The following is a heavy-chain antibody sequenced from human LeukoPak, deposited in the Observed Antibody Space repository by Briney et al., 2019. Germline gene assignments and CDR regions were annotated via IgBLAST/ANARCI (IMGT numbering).Heavy chain of an antibody. CDR3: AKGNYDSTNRPFDC. V-gene: IGHV3-23*01. CDR1: GFTFSSYA. Sequence: GGSLRLSCAASGFTFSSYAMSWVRQAPGKGLEWISGISGSGGSAYYADSVKGRFTISRDNSENTLHLQMSSLRAEVTAVYYCAKGNYDSTNRPFDCWGQGALVTVSS. D-gene: IGHD3-22*01. CDR2: ISGSGGSA. J-gene: IGHJ4*02.